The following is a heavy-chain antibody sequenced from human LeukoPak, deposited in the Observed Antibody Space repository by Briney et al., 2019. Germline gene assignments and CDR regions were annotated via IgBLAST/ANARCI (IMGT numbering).Heavy chain of an antibody. D-gene: IGHD2-21*01. V-gene: IGHV4-38-2*01. J-gene: IGHJ6*03. CDR1: GYSISSGYY. CDR3: ARHIRSFYYYYYMDV. CDR2: IYHSGST. Sequence: SQTLSLTRAVTGYSISSGYYWGRIRQPPGKMQEWIGSIYHSGSTYYTPSLKSRVTISVDTSKNQFSLKLSSVTAADTAVYYCARHIRSFYYYYYMDVWGKGTTVTVSS.